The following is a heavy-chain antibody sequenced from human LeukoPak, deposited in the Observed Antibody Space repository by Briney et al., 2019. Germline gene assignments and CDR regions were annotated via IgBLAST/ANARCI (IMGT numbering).Heavy chain of an antibody. V-gene: IGHV1-2*02. Sequence: ASVKVSCKSSGYTFTVYYVHWVRQAPGQGLEWMGWINPNSGGTNFAQNFQGRVTMTRDTSISIAYMELTRLTSDDTAVYYCARDMGVPYYFDYWGQGTLVTVSS. CDR1: GYTFTVYY. D-gene: IGHD2-8*01. CDR2: INPNSGGT. CDR3: ARDMGVPYYFDY. J-gene: IGHJ4*02.